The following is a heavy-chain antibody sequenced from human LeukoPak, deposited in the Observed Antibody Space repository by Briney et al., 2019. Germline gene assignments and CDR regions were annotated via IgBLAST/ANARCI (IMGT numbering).Heavy chain of an antibody. Sequence: VASVKVSSKASGYTFTSYGISWVRQAPGQGLEWMGWISAYNGNTNYAQKLQGRVTMTTDTSTSTAYMELRSLRSDDTAVYYCARDENYYDSSGYNTGGYWGQGTLVTVSS. V-gene: IGHV1-18*01. D-gene: IGHD3-22*01. CDR2: ISAYNGNT. CDR3: ARDENYYDSSGYNTGGY. CDR1: GYTFTSYG. J-gene: IGHJ4*02.